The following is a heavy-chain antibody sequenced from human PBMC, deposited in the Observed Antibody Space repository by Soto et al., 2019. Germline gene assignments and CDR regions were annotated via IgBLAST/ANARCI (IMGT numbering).Heavy chain of an antibody. CDR2: ISGSGGST. CDR1: GFTFSSYA. V-gene: IGHV3-23*01. CDR3: AKALKLRYFDWLLFLDY. Sequence: GGSLRLSCAASGFTFSSYAMSWVRQAPGKGLEWVSAISGSGGSTYYADSVKGRFTISRDNSKNTLYLQMNSLRAEDTAVYYCAKALKLRYFDWLLFLDYWGQGTLATVSS. D-gene: IGHD3-9*01. J-gene: IGHJ4*02.